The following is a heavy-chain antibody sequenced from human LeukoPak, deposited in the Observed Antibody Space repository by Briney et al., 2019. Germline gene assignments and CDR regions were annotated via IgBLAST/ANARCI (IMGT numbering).Heavy chain of an antibody. V-gene: IGHV4-39*01. CDR3: ARSGRRGYDY. CDR1: GGSISSSSYY. J-gene: IGHJ4*02. D-gene: IGHD3-10*01. CDR2: IYYSGST. Sequence: SETLSLTCTVSGGSISSSSYYWGWIRQPPGKGLEWIGSIYYSGSTYYNPSLKSRVTISVDTSKNQFSLKLSSVTAADTAVYYCARSGRRGYDYWGQGTLVTVSS.